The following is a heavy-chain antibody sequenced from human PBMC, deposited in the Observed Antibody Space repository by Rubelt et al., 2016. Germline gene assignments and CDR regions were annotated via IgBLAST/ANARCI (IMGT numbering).Heavy chain of an antibody. V-gene: IGHV3-74*01. CDR3: GRGSGYGVSDC. J-gene: IGHJ4*02. CDR2: INSDGSST. CDR1: GFTFSSYW. D-gene: IGHD4-17*01. Sequence: EVQLVESGGGLVQPGGSLRLSCAASGFTFSSYWMHWVRQAPGKGLVWVSRINSDGSSTNYEDSVNGRFTISMDNAKKSLYLEMNSLRAEDTAVYYCGRGSGYGVSDCWGQGTLVTVSS.